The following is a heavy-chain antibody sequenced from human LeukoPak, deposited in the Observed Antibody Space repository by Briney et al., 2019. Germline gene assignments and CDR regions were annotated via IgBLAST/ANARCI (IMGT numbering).Heavy chain of an antibody. D-gene: IGHD3-10*01. V-gene: IGHV4-34*01. CDR1: GGSFSGYY. CDR2: INHSGST. J-gene: IGHJ6*02. CDR3: ARVRVVRGVIRDYYYGMDV. Sequence: PETLSLTCAVYGGSFSGYYWSWIRQPPGKGLEWIGEINHSGSTNYNPSLKSRVTISVDTSKNQFSLKLSSVTAADTAVYYCARVRVVRGVIRDYYYGMDVWGQGTTVTVSS.